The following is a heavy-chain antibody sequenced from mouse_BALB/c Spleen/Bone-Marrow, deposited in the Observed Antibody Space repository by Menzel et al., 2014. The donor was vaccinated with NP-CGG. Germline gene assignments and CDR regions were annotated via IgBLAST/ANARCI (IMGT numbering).Heavy chain of an antibody. V-gene: IGHV1-76*01. Sequence: QVQLQQSGAELVRPGASVKLSCKTSGYIFTSYWIHWVKQRSGQGLEWIARIYPGSGSTYYNEKFEGKATLTADKSSSTAYMQLSGLKSEDSAVYFCASGVTTGWFVYWGQGTLVTVSA. CDR2: IYPGSGST. CDR1: GYIFTSYW. D-gene: IGHD2-2*01. J-gene: IGHJ3*01. CDR3: ASGVTTGWFVY.